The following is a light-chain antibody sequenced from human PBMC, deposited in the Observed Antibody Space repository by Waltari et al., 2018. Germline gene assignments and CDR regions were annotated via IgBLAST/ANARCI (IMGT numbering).Light chain of an antibody. V-gene: IGKV4-1*01. Sequence: DIVMTQSPDSLAVSLGERATINCKSSQIVLSDSNSWNLLAWFQQKPGQPPKLLIYWASTRESGVPDRFSGSGSGTDFTLTISSLHAEDVAVYYCQQYSNPPPEFTFGGGTKVEIK. CDR2: WAS. CDR1: QIVLSDSNSWNL. CDR3: QQYSNPPPEFT. J-gene: IGKJ4*01.